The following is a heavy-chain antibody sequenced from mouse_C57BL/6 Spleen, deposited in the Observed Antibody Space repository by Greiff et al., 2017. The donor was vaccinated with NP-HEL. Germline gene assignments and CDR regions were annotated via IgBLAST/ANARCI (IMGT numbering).Heavy chain of an antibody. CDR1: GYTFTDHT. CDR2: IYPRDGST. V-gene: IGHV1-78*01. CDR3: ARGWAYYAMDY. J-gene: IGHJ4*01. Sequence: VQLQQSDAELVKPGASVKISCKVSGYTFTDHTIHWMKQRPEQGLEWIGYIYPRDGSTKYNEKFKGKATLTADISSSTSYMQLNSLTSEDSAVYFWARGWAYYAMDYWGQVTSVTVSS.